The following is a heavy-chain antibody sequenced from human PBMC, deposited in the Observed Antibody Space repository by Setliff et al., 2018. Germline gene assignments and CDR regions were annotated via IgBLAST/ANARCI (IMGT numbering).Heavy chain of an antibody. Sequence: ASVKVSCKASGYTFTSYYMHWVRQAPGQGIEWMGIINPSGGSTSYAQKFQGRVTMTRDTSTSTVYMELSSLRSEDTAVYYCARGLYCSSTSCYPFYYYYYGMDVWGQGTTVTVSS. V-gene: IGHV1-46*01. D-gene: IGHD2-2*01. CDR2: INPSGGST. CDR1: GYTFTSYY. CDR3: ARGLYCSSTSCYPFYYYYYGMDV. J-gene: IGHJ6*02.